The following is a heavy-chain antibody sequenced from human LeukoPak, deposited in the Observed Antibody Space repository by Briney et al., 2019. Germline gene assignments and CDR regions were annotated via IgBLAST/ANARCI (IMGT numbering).Heavy chain of an antibody. CDR1: GFTFSSYG. Sequence: GGSLRLSCAASGFTFSSYGMNWVRQAPGKGLEWVSYISISGNTIYYADSVKGRFTISRDNAKNSLYLQMNSLRAEDTAVYYCARRMAAAGTRAFDYWGQGTLVTVSS. CDR2: ISISGNTI. D-gene: IGHD6-13*01. J-gene: IGHJ4*02. CDR3: ARRMAAAGTRAFDY. V-gene: IGHV3-48*04.